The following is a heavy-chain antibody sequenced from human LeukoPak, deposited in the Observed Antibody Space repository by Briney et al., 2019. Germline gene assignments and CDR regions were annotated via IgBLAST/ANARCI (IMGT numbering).Heavy chain of an antibody. D-gene: IGHD6-13*01. J-gene: IGHJ3*02. CDR3: AKSQQLVRPDAFDI. CDR2: ISGNGGST. Sequence: GGPLRLSCAVSGIIFSSSAMSWVRQAPGKGLEWVSAISGNGGSTYYADSVKGRFTISRDNSKNTLYLQMSSLRAEDTAVYYCAKSQQLVRPDAFDIWGQGTTVHGSS. V-gene: IGHV3-23*01. CDR1: GIIFSSSA.